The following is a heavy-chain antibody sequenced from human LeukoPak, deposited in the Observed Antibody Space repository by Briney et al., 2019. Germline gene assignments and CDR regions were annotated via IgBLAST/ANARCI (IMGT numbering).Heavy chain of an antibody. CDR3: ARLSTTSPEDF. CDR1: GYSISSGYF. Sequence: SETLPLTCAVSGYSISSGYFWGWIRQPPGKGLEWIGSIYHSGSTYYNPSLKSRVTISVDTSKNQFSLKLSSVTAADTAVYYCARLSTTSPEDFWGQGTLVTVSS. J-gene: IGHJ4*02. V-gene: IGHV4-38-2*01. CDR2: IYHSGST. D-gene: IGHD2-2*01.